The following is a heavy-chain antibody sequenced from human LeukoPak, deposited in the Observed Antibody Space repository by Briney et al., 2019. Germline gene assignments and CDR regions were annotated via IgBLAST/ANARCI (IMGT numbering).Heavy chain of an antibody. J-gene: IGHJ6*03. D-gene: IGHD1-7*01. CDR1: GGSFSGYY. CDR2: INHSGST. CDR3: ARVPQNWNLYYYYYMDV. Sequence: KPSETLSLTCAVYGGSFSGYYWSWIRQPPGKGLEWIGEINHSGSTNYNPSLKSRVTISVDTSKNQFSLKLSSVTAADTAVYYCARVPQNWNLYYYYYMDVWGKGTTVTVSS. V-gene: IGHV4-34*01.